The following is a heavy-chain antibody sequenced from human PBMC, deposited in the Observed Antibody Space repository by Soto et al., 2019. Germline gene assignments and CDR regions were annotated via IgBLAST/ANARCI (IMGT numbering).Heavy chain of an antibody. Sequence: XGSKRVSWAAAEGNIKNYGMRWVSQEPGKGLEWVSYISSSSTTKYYTDSVKGRFTISRDNAKNSLYLQMNSLRDDDTAVYYCARPSSGWENWFDPWGQGTPVSVSS. CDR1: EGNIKNYG. CDR2: ISSSSTTK. V-gene: IGHV3-48*02. D-gene: IGHD6-19*01. J-gene: IGHJ5*02. CDR3: ARPSSGWENWFDP.